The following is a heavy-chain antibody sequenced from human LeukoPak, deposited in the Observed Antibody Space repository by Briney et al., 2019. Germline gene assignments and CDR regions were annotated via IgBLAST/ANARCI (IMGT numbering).Heavy chain of an antibody. CDR3: AREGNYYDSSGYYYVVDY. J-gene: IGHJ4*02. CDR1: GFTFSSYA. D-gene: IGHD3-22*01. Sequence: GGSLRLSCAASGFTFSSYAMHWVRQAPGKGLEWVAVISYDGSNKYYADPVQGRFTISRDNSKNTLYLQMNSLRAEDTAVYYCAREGNYYDSSGYYYVVDYWGQGTLVTVSS. V-gene: IGHV3-30*01. CDR2: ISYDGSNK.